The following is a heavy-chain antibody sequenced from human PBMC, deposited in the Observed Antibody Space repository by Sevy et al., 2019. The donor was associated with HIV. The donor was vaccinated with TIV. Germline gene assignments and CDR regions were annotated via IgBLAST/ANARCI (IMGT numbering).Heavy chain of an antibody. CDR1: GYTFTSYG. Sequence: ASVKVCCKASGYTFTSYGICWVRQAPGQGLEWMGWISAYNGNTNYAQKLQGRVTMTTDTSTSTAYMELRSLRSDDTAVYYCVRVITMVRGVTNYYYGMDVWGQGTTVTVSS. CDR2: ISAYNGNT. CDR3: VRVITMVRGVTNYYYGMDV. V-gene: IGHV1-18*01. D-gene: IGHD3-10*01. J-gene: IGHJ6*02.